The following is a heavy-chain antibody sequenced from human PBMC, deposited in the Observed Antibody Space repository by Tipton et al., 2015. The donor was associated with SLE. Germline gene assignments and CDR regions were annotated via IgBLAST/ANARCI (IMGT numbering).Heavy chain of an antibody. CDR1: GASISSYY. CDR3: AREPRSGYHDY. Sequence: PGLVKPSETLSLTCTVSGASISSYYWSWIRQPPGKGLEWIGYIYYSGSTIHNPSLKSRVTMSVDTSKNQFSPKLSSVTAADTAVYYCAREPRSGYHDYWGQGTLVIVSS. J-gene: IGHJ4*02. CDR2: IYYSGST. D-gene: IGHD3-3*01. V-gene: IGHV4-59*12.